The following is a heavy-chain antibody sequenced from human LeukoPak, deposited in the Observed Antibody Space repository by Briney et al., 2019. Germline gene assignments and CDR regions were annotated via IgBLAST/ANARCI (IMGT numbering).Heavy chain of an antibody. V-gene: IGHV1-2*04. Sequence: GASVKISCKASGYTFTGYYMHWVRQAPGQGLEWMGWINPNSGGTNYAQKFQGWVTMTRDTSISTAYMELSRLRSDDTAVYYCARDRGKYSSGWYVGYWGQGTLVTVSS. CDR3: ARDRGKYSSGWYVGY. D-gene: IGHD6-19*01. CDR2: INPNSGGT. J-gene: IGHJ4*02. CDR1: GYTFTGYY.